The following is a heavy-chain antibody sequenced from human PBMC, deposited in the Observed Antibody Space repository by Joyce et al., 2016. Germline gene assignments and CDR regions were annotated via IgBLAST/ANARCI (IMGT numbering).Heavy chain of an antibody. CDR2: ISYYGIYK. D-gene: IGHD6-25*01. J-gene: IGHJ4*02. V-gene: IGHV3-30*18. CDR1: GLTLSNYG. Sequence: VQPGRSLRLSCVASGLTLSNYGVHWVRQAPGKGLEWVAVISYYGIYKYYADSVKGRFTISRDNSKNTVFLEMNSLRAEDTAVYYCAKILTATYSSGWFLDYWGQGTLVTVSS. CDR3: AKILTATYSSGWFLDY.